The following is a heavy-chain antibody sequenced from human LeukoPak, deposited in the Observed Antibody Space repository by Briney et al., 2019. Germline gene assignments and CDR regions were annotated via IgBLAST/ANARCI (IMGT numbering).Heavy chain of an antibody. CDR1: GFTFSSYA. D-gene: IGHD6-13*01. CDR2: ITNSGDDT. V-gene: IGHV3-23*01. CDR3: AKAPMEDSWYIHFDY. J-gene: IGHJ4*02. Sequence: GGSLRLSCAASGFTFSSYAMSWVRQAPGKGLEWVSAITNSGDDTFYTDSVKGRFTISRDNSKNTLYLQINSLRAEDTAIYYCAKAPMEDSWYIHFDYWGQGTLVTVSS.